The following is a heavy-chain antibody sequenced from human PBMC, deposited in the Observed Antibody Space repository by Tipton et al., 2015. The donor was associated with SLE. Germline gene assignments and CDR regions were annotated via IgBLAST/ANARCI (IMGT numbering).Heavy chain of an antibody. V-gene: IGHV3-23*01. CDR2: ISGSGGST. CDR3: AKPGPLALDAFDI. Sequence: SLRLSCAASGFTFSSYAMSWVRQAPGKGLECVSAISGSGGSTYYADSVKGRFTISRDNSKNTLYLQMNSLRAEDTAVYYCAKPGPLALDAFDIWGQGTMVTVSS. D-gene: IGHD2-8*02. CDR1: GFTFSSYA. J-gene: IGHJ3*02.